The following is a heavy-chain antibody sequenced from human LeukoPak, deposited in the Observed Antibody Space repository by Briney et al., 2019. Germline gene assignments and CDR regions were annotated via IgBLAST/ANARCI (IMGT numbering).Heavy chain of an antibody. CDR3: ARAVYYYGSGSYSPFDY. CDR2: IYYSGST. Sequence: KPSETLSLTCTVSGGSISSYYWSWIRQPPGKGLEWIGYIYYSGSTNYNPSLKSRVTISVDTSKNQFSLKLSSVTAADTAVYYCARAVYYYGSGSYSPFDYWGQGTLVTVSS. J-gene: IGHJ4*02. D-gene: IGHD3-10*01. V-gene: IGHV4-59*01. CDR1: GGSISSYY.